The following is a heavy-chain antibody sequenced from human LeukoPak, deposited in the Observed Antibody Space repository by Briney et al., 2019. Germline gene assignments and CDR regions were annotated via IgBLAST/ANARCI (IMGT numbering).Heavy chain of an antibody. J-gene: IGHJ4*02. D-gene: IGHD5-18*01. CDR1: GGSISSGSYY. Sequence: KTSETLSLSCTVSGGSISSGSYYWSRIRQPAGKGLEWIGRIHTSGSTNYNPSLKSRVTIPVDTSKNQFSLKLRSVTAADTAVYYCAREIGGYTYGYVPREVSYYFDYWGQGTLVTVSS. CDR3: AREIGGYTYGYVPREVSYYFDY. V-gene: IGHV4-61*02. CDR2: IHTSGST.